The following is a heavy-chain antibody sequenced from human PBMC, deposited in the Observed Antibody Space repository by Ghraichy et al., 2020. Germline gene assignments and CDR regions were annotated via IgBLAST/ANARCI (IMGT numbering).Heavy chain of an antibody. CDR1: GYSFTSYW. CDR2: IYPGDSDT. J-gene: IGHJ4*02. CDR3: ARRAYSSGWPLYYFDY. Sequence: GESLNISCKGSGYSFTSYWIGWVRQMPGKGLEWMGIIYPGDSDTRYSPSFQGQVTISADKSISTAYLQWSSLKASDTAMYYCARRAYSSGWPLYYFDYWGQGTLVTVSS. V-gene: IGHV5-51*01. D-gene: IGHD6-19*01.